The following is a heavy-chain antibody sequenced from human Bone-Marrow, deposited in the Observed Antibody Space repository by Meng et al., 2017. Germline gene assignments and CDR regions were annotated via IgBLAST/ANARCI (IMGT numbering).Heavy chain of an antibody. Sequence: ASLKVSCKASGYTFTSYGISWVRQAPGQGLEWMGWISAYNGNTNYAQKLQGRVTITADESTSTAYMELSSLRSEDTAVYYCASMPPLGYCSGGSCSEYFQHWGQGTLVTVSS. CDR3: ASMPPLGYCSGGSCSEYFQH. V-gene: IGHV1-18*01. CDR2: ISAYNGNT. CDR1: GYTFTSYG. D-gene: IGHD2-15*01. J-gene: IGHJ1*01.